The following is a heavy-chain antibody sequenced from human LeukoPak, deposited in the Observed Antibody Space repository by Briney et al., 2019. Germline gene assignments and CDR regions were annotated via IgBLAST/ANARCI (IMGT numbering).Heavy chain of an antibody. D-gene: IGHD6-19*01. Sequence: GGSLRLSCAASGFTVSSNYMSWVRQAPGKGLEWVSYISGSSGTKYYADSVKGRFTISRDNAKNSLYLQMNSLRAEDTAVYYCARAPYTSGWYRGDNDYWGQGTLVTVSS. CDR2: ISGSSGTK. CDR3: ARAPYTSGWYRGDNDY. V-gene: IGHV3-48*01. CDR1: GFTVSSNY. J-gene: IGHJ4*02.